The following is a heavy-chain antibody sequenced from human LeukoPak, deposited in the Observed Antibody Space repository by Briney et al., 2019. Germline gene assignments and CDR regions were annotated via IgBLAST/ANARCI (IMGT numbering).Heavy chain of an antibody. CDR1: GYTFSDYY. D-gene: IGHD1-14*01. J-gene: IGHJ6*03. Sequence: ASVKVSCKPSGYTFSDYYIHWVRQAPGQGLEWMGWINPSNGVTKYAQKFEGSVTMTRDTSLSTAYMELSRVRPDDTAVYYCATSMNLLRSYYYYYMDVWGKGTTVTVSS. CDR2: INPSNGVT. V-gene: IGHV1-2*04. CDR3: ATSMNLLRSYYYYYMDV.